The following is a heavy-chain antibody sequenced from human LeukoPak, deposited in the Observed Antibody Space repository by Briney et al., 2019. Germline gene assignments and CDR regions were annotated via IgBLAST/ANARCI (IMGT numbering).Heavy chain of an antibody. CDR2: IYPGDSDT. V-gene: IGHV5-51*01. J-gene: IGHJ3*02. Sequence: GESLKISCKASGYSFTSCWIGWVRQMPGKGLEWMGIIYPGDSDTRYSPSFQGQVTISADKSISTAYLQWSSLKASDTAMYYCARRYCSTTSCYNTFDIWGQGTMVTVS. CDR1: GYSFTSCW. CDR3: ARRYCSTTSCYNTFDI. D-gene: IGHD2-2*02.